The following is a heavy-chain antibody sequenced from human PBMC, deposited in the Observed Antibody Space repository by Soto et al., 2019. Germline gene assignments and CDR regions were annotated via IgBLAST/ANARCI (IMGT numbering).Heavy chain of an antibody. D-gene: IGHD2-2*01. CDR3: GRVMIGTSRHTDSDY. J-gene: IGHJ4*02. CDR1: GGSISTSIYY. Sequence: PSETLSLTCTVSGGSISTSIYYWGWIRQTPGKGLEWIGNIDYNGVTYYNPSLKSRVTVSKDTSKNQFSLKVASVTAADTAIYYCGRVMIGTSRHTDSDYWGQGTQVTVSS. V-gene: IGHV4-39*01. CDR2: IDYNGVT.